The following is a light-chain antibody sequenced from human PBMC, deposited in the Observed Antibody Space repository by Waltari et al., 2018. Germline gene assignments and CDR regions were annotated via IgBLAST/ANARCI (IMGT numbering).Light chain of an antibody. CDR2: KAS. Sequence: DIQMTQSPSTLSASVGERVTITCRASQTISSWLAWYQQTPGKPPKLLIYKASSLESGVPSTFSGSGSGTEFTLTISSLQPDDFATYYCQQYDSYPFTFGPGTRVDIK. CDR3: QQYDSYPFT. J-gene: IGKJ3*01. V-gene: IGKV1-5*03. CDR1: QTISSW.